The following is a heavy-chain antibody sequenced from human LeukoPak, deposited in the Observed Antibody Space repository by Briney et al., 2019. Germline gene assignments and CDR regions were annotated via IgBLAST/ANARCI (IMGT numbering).Heavy chain of an antibody. CDR2: SRNKANSYTT. D-gene: IGHD5-18*01. CDR1: GFTFSSYA. J-gene: IGHJ4*02. CDR3: ARTGYSYGSDY. Sequence: QSGGSLRLSCAASGFTFSSYAMHWVRQAPGKGLEWVGRSRNKANSYTTKYAASVKDRFTISRDDSKNSLYLQMNSLKTEDTAVYYCARTGYSYGSDYWGQGTLVTVSS. V-gene: IGHV3-72*01.